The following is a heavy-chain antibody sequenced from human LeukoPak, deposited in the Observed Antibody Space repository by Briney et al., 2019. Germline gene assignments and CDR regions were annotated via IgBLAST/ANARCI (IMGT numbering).Heavy chain of an antibody. J-gene: IGHJ4*02. D-gene: IGHD2-21*02. CDR3: ARAERHIVVVTASYYFDY. Sequence: PSETLSLTCSVSGGSISSYYWNWIRQPAGKGLEWIGRINFSGNTNYNPSLESRVFMSIDMSKIQFSLNLNSVTVADTAVYYCARAERHIVVVTASYYFDYWGQGTLVTVSS. V-gene: IGHV4-4*07. CDR2: INFSGNT. CDR1: GGSISSYY.